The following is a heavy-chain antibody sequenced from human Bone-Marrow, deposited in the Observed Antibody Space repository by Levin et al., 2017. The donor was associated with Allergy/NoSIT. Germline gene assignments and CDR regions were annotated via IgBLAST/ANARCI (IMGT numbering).Heavy chain of an antibody. CDR1: DFTFSIYA. J-gene: IGHJ4*02. Sequence: ESLKISCAASDFTFSIYAMSWVRQAPGKGLEWVSTITGSGGTTHYADSVQGRFTMSRDNSKNTLYLQMNSLRVEDTAIYYCAKGPFSFFDYWGQGTLVTVSS. V-gene: IGHV3-23*01. D-gene: IGHD3-3*01. CDR3: AKGPFSFFDY. CDR2: ITGSGGTT.